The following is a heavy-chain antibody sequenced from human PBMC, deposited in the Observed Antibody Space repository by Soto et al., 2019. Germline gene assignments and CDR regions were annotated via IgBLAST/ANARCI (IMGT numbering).Heavy chain of an antibody. Sequence: SGPTLVNPTQTLTLTCTFSGFSLSTSGMCVSWIRQPPGKALEWLALIDWDDDKYYSTSLKTRLTISKDTSKNQVVLTMTNMDPVDTATYYCARTPRSRPANYYYYYGMDVWGQGTTVTVSS. J-gene: IGHJ6*02. D-gene: IGHD2-2*01. CDR3: ARTPRSRPANYYYYYGMDV. CDR1: GFSLSTSGMC. V-gene: IGHV2-70*01. CDR2: IDWDDDK.